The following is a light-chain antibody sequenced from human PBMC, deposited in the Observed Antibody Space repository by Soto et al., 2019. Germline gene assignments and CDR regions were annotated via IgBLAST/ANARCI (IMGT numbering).Light chain of an antibody. CDR3: QQHGNSKWT. J-gene: IGKJ1*01. Sequence: EIVLTQSPGTLSLSPGERATLSCRASQSVSSNYLAWYQQKPGQAPRLLIFGASSRATGIPDRFSGSASATDFTLTIRRLEPEDFAVYYCQQHGNSKWTFVQGTKVEMK. V-gene: IGKV3-20*01. CDR2: GAS. CDR1: QSVSSNY.